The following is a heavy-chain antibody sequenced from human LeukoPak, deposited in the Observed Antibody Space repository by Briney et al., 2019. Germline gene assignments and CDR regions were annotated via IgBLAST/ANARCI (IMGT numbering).Heavy chain of an antibody. D-gene: IGHD2-8*02. V-gene: IGHV4-59*04. CDR2: IYYSGDT. CDR3: VRRDYTGWYDF. Sequence: SETLSLTCTVSGASMRSYYWSWIRQPPGKGLEWIGTIYYSGDTYYNPSLESRVTMSVDTSKNQFSLKLSSVTAADTAVYYCVRRDYTGWYDFWGQGTLVTVSS. CDR1: GASMRSYY. J-gene: IGHJ5*01.